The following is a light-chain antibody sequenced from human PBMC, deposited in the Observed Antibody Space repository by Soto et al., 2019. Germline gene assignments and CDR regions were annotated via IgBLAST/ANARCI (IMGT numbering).Light chain of an antibody. V-gene: IGKV3-15*01. J-gene: IGKJ1*01. CDR3: QQYNNWPPTWT. Sequence: EIVLTQSPGTLPFTPGERATLAGRAPQSVGRSDLAWYQPNPGQAPRLLIYDASTRATGIPARFRGSGSGTEFTLTIRSLQSEDFAVYYCQQYNNWPPTWTFGQGTTVDI. CDR2: DAS. CDR1: QSVGRSD.